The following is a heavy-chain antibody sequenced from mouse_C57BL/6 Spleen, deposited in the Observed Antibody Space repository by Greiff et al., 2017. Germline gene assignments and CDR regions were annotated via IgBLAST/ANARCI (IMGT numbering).Heavy chain of an antibody. D-gene: IGHD1-1*01. V-gene: IGHV1-81*01. J-gene: IGHJ4*01. Sequence: VQLQQSGAELARPGASVKLSCKASGYTFTSYGISWVKQRTGQGLEWIGEIYPRSGNTYYNEKFKGKATLTADKSSSTAYMVLRSLTSEDSAVYFCARGGDYYGSRNYAMDYWGQGTSVTVSS. CDR3: ARGGDYYGSRNYAMDY. CDR2: IYPRSGNT. CDR1: GYTFTSYG.